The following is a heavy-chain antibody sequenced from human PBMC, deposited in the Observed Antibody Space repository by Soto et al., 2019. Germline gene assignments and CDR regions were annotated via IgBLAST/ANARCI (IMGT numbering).Heavy chain of an antibody. V-gene: IGHV3-64D*06. J-gene: IGHJ6*02. CDR2: ISSNGGST. CDR3: VKDLQYQLLFGGDGIDV. CDR1: GFTFSSYA. D-gene: IGHD2-2*01. Sequence: EVQLVESGGGLVQPGGSLRLSCSASGFTFSSYAMHWVRQAPGKGLEYVSAISSNGGSTYYADSVKGRFTISRDNSKNTLYLQMSSLRAEDTAVYYCVKDLQYQLLFGGDGIDVWGQGTTVTVSS.